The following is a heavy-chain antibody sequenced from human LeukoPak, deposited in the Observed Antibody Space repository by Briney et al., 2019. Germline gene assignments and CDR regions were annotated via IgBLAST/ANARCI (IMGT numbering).Heavy chain of an antibody. J-gene: IGHJ4*02. D-gene: IGHD3-22*01. CDR1: GFTVDSNY. V-gene: IGHV3-53*01. Sequence: GGSLRLSCAASGFTVDSNYLSWVRQAPGRGLEWVSTIYTGGNTYYAASVKGRFTISRDFSKNTVFLHMNSLRAEDTAMYYCARGDDSGYYDYFDYWGQGALVTVSS. CDR3: ARGDDSGYYDYFDY. CDR2: IYTGGNT.